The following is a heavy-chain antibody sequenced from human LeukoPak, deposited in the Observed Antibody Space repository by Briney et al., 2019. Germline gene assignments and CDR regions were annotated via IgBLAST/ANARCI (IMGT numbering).Heavy chain of an antibody. V-gene: IGHV1-18*01. J-gene: IGHJ5*02. CDR2: ISANNGNT. CDR1: VYTFTSEA. Sequence: GASVKVSCKACVYTFTSEAFSWVRQAPGQGLEWMGWISANNGNTNYAQKLQGRVTMTTDTSTSTAYMELRSLRSDDTAVYYCARVHYGDGGNCLDPWGQGTLVTVSS. D-gene: IGHD4-17*01. CDR3: ARVHYGDGGNCLDP.